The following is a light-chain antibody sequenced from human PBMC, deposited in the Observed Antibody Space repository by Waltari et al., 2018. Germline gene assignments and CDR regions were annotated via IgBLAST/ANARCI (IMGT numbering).Light chain of an antibody. CDR2: EGN. J-gene: IGLJ2*01. CDR3: CSYGGASIRI. CDR1: TSDVGSYNL. Sequence: QSALTQPASVSGSPGQSITISCTGTTSDVGSYNLVSWYQPHPGEVPKLILYEGNKRPSGVSNRFSGSKSGNTASLTISGLQPEDEADYYCCSYGGASIRIFGGGTKVTVL. V-gene: IGLV2-23*01.